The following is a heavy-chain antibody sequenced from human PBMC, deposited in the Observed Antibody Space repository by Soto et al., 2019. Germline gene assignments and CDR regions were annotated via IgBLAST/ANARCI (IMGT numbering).Heavy chain of an antibody. V-gene: IGHV4-4*07. CDR2: IYSSGST. CDR3: ARGQRFSDWFDP. D-gene: IGHD3-3*01. Sequence: QVHLQESGPGLVKPSETLSLTCTVSGGAISTYYWTWIRQPAGRGLEWIGRIYSSGSTKYNPSLQSRVTISLDTSNNQFSLRLTSVTAADTAVYYCARGQRFSDWFDPWGQGTLGTVSS. CDR1: GGAISTYY. J-gene: IGHJ5*02.